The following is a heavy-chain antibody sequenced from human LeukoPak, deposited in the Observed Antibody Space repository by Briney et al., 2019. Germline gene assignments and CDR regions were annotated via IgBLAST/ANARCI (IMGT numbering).Heavy chain of an antibody. CDR1: GFTFRNYV. J-gene: IGHJ4*02. CDR3: AREGYYGSGSPPSLYFDY. Sequence: GGSLRLSCAASGFTFRNYVIHWVRQAPGKGLEWVTVTSSDLNVKLYADSVKGRFTISRDNSRSTLYLQMNSLRPEDTAIYYCAREGYYGSGSPPSLYFDYWGQGTLVTVSS. CDR2: TSSDLNVK. V-gene: IGHV3-30-3*01. D-gene: IGHD3-10*01.